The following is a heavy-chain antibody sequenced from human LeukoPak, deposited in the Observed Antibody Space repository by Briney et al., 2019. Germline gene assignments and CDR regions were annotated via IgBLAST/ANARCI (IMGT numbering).Heavy chain of an antibody. CDR3: AXSSDWHYYGMDV. CDR1: GYTFTGYY. V-gene: IGHV1-2*02. Sequence: GASVKVSCKASGYTFTGYYMHWVRQAPGQGPEWMGWINPNSGGTNYAQKFQGRVTMTRDTSISTAYMELSRLRSDDTAVYYCAXSSDWHYYGMDVWGQGTTVTVSS. J-gene: IGHJ6*02. CDR2: INPNSGGT. D-gene: IGHD6-19*01.